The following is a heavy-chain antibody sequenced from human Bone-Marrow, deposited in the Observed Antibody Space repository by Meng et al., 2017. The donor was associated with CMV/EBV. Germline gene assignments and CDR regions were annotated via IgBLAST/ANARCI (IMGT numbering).Heavy chain of an antibody. J-gene: IGHJ6*02. Sequence: GESLKISCAASGFTFSSYAMHWVRQAPGKGLEWVAVISYDGSNKYYADSVKGRFTISRDNSKNTLYLQMNSLRAEDTAVYSCARDPEYSGSYYYYYYGMDVWGQGTTVTVSS. CDR3: ARDPEYSGSYYYYYYGMDV. D-gene: IGHD1-26*01. V-gene: IGHV3-30*04. CDR2: ISYDGSNK. CDR1: GFTFSSYA.